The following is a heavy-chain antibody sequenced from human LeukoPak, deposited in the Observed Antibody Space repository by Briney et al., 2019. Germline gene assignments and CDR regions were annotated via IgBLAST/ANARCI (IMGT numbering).Heavy chain of an antibody. J-gene: IGHJ4*02. CDR1: GFTFSTYA. D-gene: IGHD6-19*01. V-gene: IGHV3-23*01. Sequence: GGSLRLSCAASGFTFSTYAMSWVRQAPGKGLEWVSTFTGGEGITHYADSVEGRFTISRDNSKNTLYLQMNSLRVEDTAVYYCAKDMGRGWCYFDYWGQGTLVTVFS. CDR3: AKDMGRGWCYFDY. CDR2: FTGGEGIT.